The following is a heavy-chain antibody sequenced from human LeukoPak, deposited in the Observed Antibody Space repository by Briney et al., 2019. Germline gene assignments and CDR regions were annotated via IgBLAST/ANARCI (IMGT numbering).Heavy chain of an antibody. D-gene: IGHD6-19*01. Sequence: PGGSLRLSCAASGFTFSSYAMTWVRQAPGKGLEWVSGISSSGSNTYYADSVKGRSTISRDNSKNTLSLQMNSLRVEDTAVYYCAKVPSGWLRPSDYWGQGTLVTVSS. CDR1: GFTFSSYA. CDR3: AKVPSGWLRPSDY. CDR2: ISSSGSNT. V-gene: IGHV3-23*01. J-gene: IGHJ4*02.